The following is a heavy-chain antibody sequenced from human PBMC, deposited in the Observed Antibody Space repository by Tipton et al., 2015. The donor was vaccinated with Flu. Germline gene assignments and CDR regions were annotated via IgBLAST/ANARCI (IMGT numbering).Heavy chain of an antibody. J-gene: IGHJ5*02. V-gene: IGHV3-30*18. CDR1: GFTFSSYA. CDR3: AKDGGVRFLEWLSP. CDR2: IGYDVRNK. D-gene: IGHD3-3*01. Sequence: SLRLSCAASGFTFSSYAMHWVRQAPGKGLEWVAVIGYDVRNKDYADSVKGRFTISRDNFKNTLYLQMNSLRVEDTAAYYCAKDGGVRFLEWLSPWGQGTLVTVSS.